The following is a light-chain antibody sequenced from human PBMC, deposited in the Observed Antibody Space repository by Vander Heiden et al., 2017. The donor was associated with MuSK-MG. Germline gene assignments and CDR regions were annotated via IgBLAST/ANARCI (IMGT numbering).Light chain of an antibody. CDR3: QHYDTLPLT. J-gene: IGKJ4*01. V-gene: IGKV1-33*01. CDR1: HDSNNY. Sequence: DIHMTQSPSSVSASVGDRVTITCQASHDSNNYLNWYQPKQGQAPQLHAYYTFKLETVAPSRCSGSRSGTDFPFTISSLPPEVTATYYSQHYDTLPLTFGGGTKVEIK. CDR2: YTF.